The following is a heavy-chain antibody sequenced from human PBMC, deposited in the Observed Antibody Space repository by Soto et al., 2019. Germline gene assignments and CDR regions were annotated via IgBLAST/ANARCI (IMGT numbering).Heavy chain of an antibody. D-gene: IGHD5-12*01. CDR3: AKPRLRYYYYGMDV. V-gene: IGHV3-23*01. J-gene: IGHJ6*02. CDR2: ISGSGGST. CDR1: GFTFSSYA. Sequence: GGSLRLSCAASGFTFSSYAMSWVRQAPGKGLEWVSAISGSGGSTYYADSVKGRFTISRDNSKNTLYLQMNSLRAEDTAVYYCAKPRLRYYYYGMDVWGRGTTVTVSS.